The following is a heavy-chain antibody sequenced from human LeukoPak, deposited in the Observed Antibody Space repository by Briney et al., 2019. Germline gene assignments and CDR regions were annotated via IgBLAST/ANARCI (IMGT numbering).Heavy chain of an antibody. D-gene: IGHD2-15*01. CDR3: ARRSSADIVVDY. V-gene: IGHV4-59*01. J-gene: IGHJ4*02. CDR2: VYYSGST. Sequence: SETLSLTCTVSGGSISNYYWSWIRQPPGKGLEWIGYVYYSGSTKYNPSLKSRVTISVDTSKNQFSLKLSSVTAADTAVYYCARRSSADIVVDYWGQGTLVTVSS. CDR1: GGSISNYY.